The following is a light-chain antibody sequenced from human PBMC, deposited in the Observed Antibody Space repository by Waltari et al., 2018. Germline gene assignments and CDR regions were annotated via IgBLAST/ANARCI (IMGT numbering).Light chain of an antibody. V-gene: IGLV3-19*01. CDR3: NSRDSSGSPSWV. CDR1: TLSSYK. J-gene: IGLJ3*02. Sequence: SPELTQDPAVSVALGQPVRITCQGDTLSSYKASWYQEESGQAAVLVIYGKDNRPSGIPDRFSVSSSGNTASLTIAGAQAEGEADYYCNSRDSSGSPSWVFGGGTKLTVL. CDR2: GKD.